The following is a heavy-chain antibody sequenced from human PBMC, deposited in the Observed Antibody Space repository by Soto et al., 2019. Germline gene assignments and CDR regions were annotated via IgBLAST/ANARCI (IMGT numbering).Heavy chain of an antibody. V-gene: IGHV3-74*01. CDR1: DFTFSNSW. Sequence: GGSLRLSCAVSDFTFSNSWMHWVRQAPGKGLVWVSHINSDGSGTDYADSAKGRFTISRDNAKNTVYLQMNSLRAEDTATYYCARDRSYALDVWGQGSTVTVSS. J-gene: IGHJ6*02. CDR3: ARDRSYALDV. CDR2: INSDGSGT.